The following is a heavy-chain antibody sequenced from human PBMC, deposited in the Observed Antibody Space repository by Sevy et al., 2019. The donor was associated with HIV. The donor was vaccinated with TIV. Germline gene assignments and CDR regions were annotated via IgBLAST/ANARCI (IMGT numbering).Heavy chain of an antibody. Sequence: SETLSLTCTVSGGAISSYYWSWVRQTPGKGLEWIGYIYYTGNTKYNPSLKSRVTMSLDMSKNQFSLKLSSVTAADTAVYYCARAGGATGPWGQGTLVTVSS. J-gene: IGHJ5*02. CDR1: GGAISSYY. CDR2: IYYTGNT. D-gene: IGHD5-12*01. V-gene: IGHV4-59*01. CDR3: ARAGGATGP.